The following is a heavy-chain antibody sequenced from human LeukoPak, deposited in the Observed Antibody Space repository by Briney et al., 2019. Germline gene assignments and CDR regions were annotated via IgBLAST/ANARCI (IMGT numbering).Heavy chain of an antibody. CDR2: IKQDGSEK. CDR1: GFTFSSYW. D-gene: IGHD5-24*01. Sequence: GGSLRLSCAASGFTFSSYWMSWVRQAPGKGLEWVANIKQDGSEKHYVDSVKGRFTISRDNAKNSLYLQMNSLRAEDTAVYYCARRRRDGYNYYYGMDVWGQGTTVTVSS. J-gene: IGHJ6*02. V-gene: IGHV3-7*01. CDR3: ARRRRDGYNYYYGMDV.